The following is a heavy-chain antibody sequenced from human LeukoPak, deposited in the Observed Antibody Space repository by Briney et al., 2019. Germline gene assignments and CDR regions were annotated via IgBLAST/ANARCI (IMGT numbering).Heavy chain of an antibody. D-gene: IGHD2-2*01. CDR1: GYTFSSYY. J-gene: IGHJ5*02. CDR2: INPSGGSI. CDR3: ARERAYCSSTSCRGKSDRFDP. V-gene: IGHV1-46*01. Sequence: ASVKVSCKASGYTFSSYYMHWVRQAPGQGLERMGIINPSGGSISYAQKFQGRVTMTRDTSTSTVYMELSSLRSEDTAVYYCARERAYCSSTSCRGKSDRFDPWGQGTLVTVSS.